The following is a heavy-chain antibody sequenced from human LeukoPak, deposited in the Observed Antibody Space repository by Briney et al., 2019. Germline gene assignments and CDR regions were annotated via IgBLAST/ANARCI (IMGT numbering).Heavy chain of an antibody. J-gene: IGHJ2*01. D-gene: IGHD5-18*01. CDR2: INHSGST. V-gene: IGHV4-34*01. Sequence: SETLSLTCAVYGGSFSGYYWSWIRQPPGKGLEWIGEINHSGSTNYNPSLKSRVTISVDTSKNQFSLKLSSVTAADTAVYYCARGRRIDTAMVTAWYFDLWGRGTLVTVS. CDR3: ARGRRIDTAMVTAWYFDL. CDR1: GGSFSGYY.